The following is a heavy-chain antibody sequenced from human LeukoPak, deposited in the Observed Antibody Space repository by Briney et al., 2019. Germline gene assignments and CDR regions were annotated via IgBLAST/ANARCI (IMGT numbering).Heavy chain of an antibody. CDR1: GFTFSDYY. V-gene: IGHV3-11*05. CDR2: ISSSSSYT. Sequence: PGGSLRLSCAASGFTFSDYYMSWIRQASGKGLEWVSYISSSSSYTNYADSVKGRFTISRDNDKNTLFLQMKSLRADDTAVYYCAGATKWLAHGFWGQGTLVTVSS. J-gene: IGHJ4*02. D-gene: IGHD6-19*01. CDR3: AGATKWLAHGF.